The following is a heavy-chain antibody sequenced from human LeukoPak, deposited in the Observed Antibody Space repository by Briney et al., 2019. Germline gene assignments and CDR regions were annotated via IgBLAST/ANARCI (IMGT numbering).Heavy chain of an antibody. D-gene: IGHD1-26*01. CDR2: IKEDGSEK. CDR3: AREVGSAARGR. Sequence: GGSLRLSCAASGFTFTSYWMSWVRQAPGKGLEWVANIKEDGSEKSYVDSVKGRFTVSRDNAKNSVYLQTNSLRAEDTAVYYCAREVGSAARGRWGQGTLVIVSS. J-gene: IGHJ4*02. CDR1: GFTFTSYW. V-gene: IGHV3-7*05.